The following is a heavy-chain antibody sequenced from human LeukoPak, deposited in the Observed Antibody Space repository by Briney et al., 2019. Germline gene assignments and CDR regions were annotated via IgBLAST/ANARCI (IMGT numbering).Heavy chain of an antibody. Sequence: GESLKISCKGSGYSFSSYWIAWVRQMPGEGLEWMGIIYPGDSDTRYSPSFQGQVTISADKSISTAYLQWSSLKASDTAMYYCARREGITGTTKWFDPWGQGTLVTVSP. V-gene: IGHV5-51*01. CDR2: IYPGDSDT. D-gene: IGHD1-7*01. CDR3: ARREGITGTTKWFDP. CDR1: GYSFSSYW. J-gene: IGHJ5*02.